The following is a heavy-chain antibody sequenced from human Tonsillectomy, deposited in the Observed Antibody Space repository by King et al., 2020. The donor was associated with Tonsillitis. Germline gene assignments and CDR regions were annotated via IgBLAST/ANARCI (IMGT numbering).Heavy chain of an antibody. CDR2: IYNGGGT. CDR1: GFSVSSNY. D-gene: IGHD5-18*01. V-gene: IGHV3-53*01. Sequence: VQLVESGGGLIQPGESLRISCAASGFSVSSNYMTWVRQGPGKGLEWVSIIYNGGGTYYTDSVKGRFTISRDNSKNTLSLQMNSLRVEDTAVYYCARVRLWRFDPWGQGTLVTVSS. J-gene: IGHJ5*02. CDR3: ARVRLWRFDP.